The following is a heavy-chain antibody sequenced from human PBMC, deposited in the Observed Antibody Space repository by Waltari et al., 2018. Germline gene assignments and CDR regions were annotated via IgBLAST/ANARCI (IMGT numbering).Heavy chain of an antibody. D-gene: IGHD6-13*01. J-gene: IGHJ4*02. CDR1: GFTFDDYA. Sequence: EVQLVESGGGLVQPGRSLRLSCAASGFTFDDYAMHWVRQAPGKGLEWVSGISWNSGSIGYAYSVKCRFTISRDNAKNSLYLQMNILRAEDMALYYCAKDIWSYSSSWSPLDYWGQGTLVTVSS. CDR3: AKDIWSYSSSWSPLDY. V-gene: IGHV3-9*03. CDR2: ISWNSGSI.